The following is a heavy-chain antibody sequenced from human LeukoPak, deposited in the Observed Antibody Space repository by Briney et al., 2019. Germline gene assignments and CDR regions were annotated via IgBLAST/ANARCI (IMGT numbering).Heavy chain of an antibody. J-gene: IGHJ4*02. CDR2: IRDDGSNK. V-gene: IGHV3-30*02. Sequence: GGSLRLSCAASGFTFSSYGMHWVRQAPGKGLEWVAFIRDDGSNKYYADSVKGRFTISRDNSKNTLYLQMNSLKAGDTAVYYCAKGGGSHWGQGTLVTVSS. D-gene: IGHD3-10*01. CDR3: AKGGGSH. CDR1: GFTFSSYG.